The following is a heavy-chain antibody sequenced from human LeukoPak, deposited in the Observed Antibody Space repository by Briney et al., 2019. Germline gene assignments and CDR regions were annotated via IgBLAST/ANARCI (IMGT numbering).Heavy chain of an antibody. CDR2: ILYDGNKS. V-gene: IGHV3-30*02. Sequence: GGSLRLSCAASGFTFSSFGMHWVSQAPGKRLEWVAFILYDGNKSYLADSVKGRFTISRDNSRTTLYLQMNSLRSEDTAVYYCAKGRHSNYLDFWGQGVLVTVSS. J-gene: IGHJ4*02. CDR3: AKGRHSNYLDF. CDR1: GFTFSSFG. D-gene: IGHD4-11*01.